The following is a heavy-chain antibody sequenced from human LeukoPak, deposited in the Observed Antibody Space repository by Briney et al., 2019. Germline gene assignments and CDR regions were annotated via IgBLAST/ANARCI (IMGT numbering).Heavy chain of an antibody. V-gene: IGHV1-2*02. D-gene: IGHD2-15*01. Sequence: ASVKVSCKASGYTFTDYYMHWVRQAPGQGLEWMGWINPNSGGTNYAQKFQGRVTMTRDTSISTAYMELSRLRSDDTAVYYCARGSIGYCSGGSCQNHWGQGTLVTVSS. CDR2: INPNSGGT. CDR1: GYTFTDYY. J-gene: IGHJ5*02. CDR3: ARGSIGYCSGGSCQNH.